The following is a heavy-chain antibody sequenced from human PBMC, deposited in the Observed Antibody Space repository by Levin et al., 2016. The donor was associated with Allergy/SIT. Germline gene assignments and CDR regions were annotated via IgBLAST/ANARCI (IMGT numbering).Heavy chain of an antibody. Sequence: GESLKISCAASGFMFSNYAMRWVRQAPGEGLEWVSSISGGGGGTYYADSVKGRFTISRDNSKKTLYLQMNSLRAEDTAVYYCAKDWGHSNSSGWYLSQGSRAFFGNGDYYFDFWGQGILVTVSS. CDR3: AKDWGHSNSSGWYLSQGSRAFFGNGDYYFDF. D-gene: IGHD6-19*01. CDR1: GFMFSNYA. J-gene: IGHJ4*02. V-gene: IGHV3-23*01. CDR2: ISGGGGGT.